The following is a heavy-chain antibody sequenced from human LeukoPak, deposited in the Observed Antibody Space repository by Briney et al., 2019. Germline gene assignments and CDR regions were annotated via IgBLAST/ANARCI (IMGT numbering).Heavy chain of an antibody. D-gene: IGHD3-3*01. V-gene: IGHV3-48*04. Sequence: GGSLRLSCAASGFTFSSYSMNWVRQAPGKGLEWVSYIRSSGSTIYYSESVKGRFTISRDNAKNSLYLQMNSLRAEDTAVYYCARARLRLFPDYWGQGTLVTVSS. J-gene: IGHJ4*02. CDR1: GFTFSSYS. CDR3: ARARLRLFPDY. CDR2: IRSSGSTI.